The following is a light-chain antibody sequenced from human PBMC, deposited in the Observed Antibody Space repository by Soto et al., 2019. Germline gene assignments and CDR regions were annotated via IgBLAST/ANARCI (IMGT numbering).Light chain of an antibody. CDR1: QSVLYSSNNKNY. J-gene: IGKJ3*01. CDR3: QKYYSTDPT. V-gene: IGKV4-1*01. CDR2: WAA. Sequence: DIVMTQAPDSLAVSLGERATINCKSSQSVLYSSNNKNYLALYQQKPGQPPKLLIYWAATPESGVPDRFSGSGSGTDFTLTISSLQAEDVAVYYCQKYYSTDPTFGPGTKVDIK.